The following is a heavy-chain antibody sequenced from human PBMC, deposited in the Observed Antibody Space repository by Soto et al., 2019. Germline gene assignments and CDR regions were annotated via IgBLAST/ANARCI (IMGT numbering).Heavy chain of an antibody. CDR2: ISPYSGYT. CDR1: GYSFMKYG. Sequence: VKVSCKGFGYSFMKYGINWVRQAPGQGLEWVGWISPYSGYTHSAQKFHGRLTLTTDTAASTAYMELRILRSADTALYYCAREASVIIPAAQPSRFDSWGQGTMVTVYS. J-gene: IGHJ4*02. CDR3: AREASVIIPAAQPSRFDS. D-gene: IGHD2-2*01. V-gene: IGHV1-18*01.